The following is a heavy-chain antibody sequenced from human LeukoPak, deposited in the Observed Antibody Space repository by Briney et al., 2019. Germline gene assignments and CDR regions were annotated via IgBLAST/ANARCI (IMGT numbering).Heavy chain of an antibody. J-gene: IGHJ4*02. D-gene: IGHD3-10*01. CDR3: AKNRAYASGSYYDY. CDR1: GFTFSSYG. Sequence: GSLRLSCAASGFTFSSYGMHWVRQAPGKGLEWVAVISYDGSNKYYADSVKGRFTISRDNSKNMVYLQMNSLRAEDTAVYYCAKNRAYASGSYYDYWGQGTLVTVSS. V-gene: IGHV3-30*18. CDR2: ISYDGSNK.